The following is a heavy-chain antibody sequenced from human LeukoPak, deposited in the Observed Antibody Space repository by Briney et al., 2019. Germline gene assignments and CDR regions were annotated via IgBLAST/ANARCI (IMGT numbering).Heavy chain of an antibody. Sequence: GGSLRLSCAASGFTFSDYYMSWIRQTPGKGLGWVSYISSSGTTMEYAKSVKGRFTISRDNAKDSLYLQMNSLEAEDTAVYYCAKGHTYGMIWGQGTLASVSS. J-gene: IGHJ4*02. D-gene: IGHD2-8*01. CDR1: GFTFSDYY. CDR2: ISSSGTTM. CDR3: AKGHTYGMI. V-gene: IGHV3-11*01.